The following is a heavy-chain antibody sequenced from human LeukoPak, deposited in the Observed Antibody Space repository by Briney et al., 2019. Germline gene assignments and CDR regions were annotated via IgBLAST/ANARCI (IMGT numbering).Heavy chain of an antibody. CDR3: ARESPIVVVPAATGYGMDV. J-gene: IGHJ6*02. Sequence: GGSLRLSCAASGFTVSSNYMSWVRQAPGKGLEWVSVIYSGGSTYYADSVKGRFTISRDNSKNTLYLQMNSLRAEDTAVYYCARESPIVVVPAATGYGMDVWGQGATVTVSS. CDR2: IYSGGST. D-gene: IGHD2-2*01. CDR1: GFTVSSNY. V-gene: IGHV3-66*01.